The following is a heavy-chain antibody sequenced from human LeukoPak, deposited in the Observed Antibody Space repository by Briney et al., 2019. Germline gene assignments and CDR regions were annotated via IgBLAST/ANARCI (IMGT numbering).Heavy chain of an antibody. CDR1: GYTFTSYG. J-gene: IGHJ6*02. D-gene: IGHD2-2*01. Sequence: GAPVKVSCKASGYTFTSYGISWVRQAPGQGLEWMGGIIPIFGTANYAQKFQGRVTITADESTSTAYMELSSLRSEDTAVYYCAGVCSSTSCYRAGYYYGMDVWGQGTTVTVSS. CDR3: AGVCSSTSCYRAGYYYGMDV. CDR2: IIPIFGTA. V-gene: IGHV1-69*13.